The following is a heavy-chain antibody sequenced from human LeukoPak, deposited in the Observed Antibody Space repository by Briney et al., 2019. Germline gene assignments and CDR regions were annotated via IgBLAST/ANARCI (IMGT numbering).Heavy chain of an antibody. V-gene: IGHV3-30*18. CDR2: ISYDGSIK. Sequence: GGSLRLSCAASGFSFSSYGIHWVRQAPGKGLEWVAVISYDGSIKYYADSVKGRFTISRDNSKNTLYLQMNSLRAEDTAVYYCAKSVVWFGELFHYGMDVWGQGTTVTVSS. CDR1: GFSFSSYG. J-gene: IGHJ6*02. CDR3: AKSVVWFGELFHYGMDV. D-gene: IGHD3-10*01.